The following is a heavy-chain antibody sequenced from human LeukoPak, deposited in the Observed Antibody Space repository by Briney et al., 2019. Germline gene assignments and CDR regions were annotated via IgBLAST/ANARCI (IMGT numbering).Heavy chain of an antibody. CDR1: GFTFSRYW. V-gene: IGHV3-74*01. CDR2: ISSDGSTT. Sequence: GGSLRLSCAASGFTFSRYWMHWVRQAPGKGLVWVSHISSDGSTTNYADSVKGRFTISRDNSKNTVCLQMNSLKTEDTAVYYCARVIGWSLFDCWGQGTLVAVSS. CDR3: ARVIGWSLFDC. D-gene: IGHD2-15*01. J-gene: IGHJ4*02.